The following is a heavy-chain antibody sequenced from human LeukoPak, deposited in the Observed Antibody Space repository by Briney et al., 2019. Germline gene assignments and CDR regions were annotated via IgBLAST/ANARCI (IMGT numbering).Heavy chain of an antibody. CDR3: ARSPWGPYFDY. J-gene: IGHJ4*02. CDR2: IYYSGST. V-gene: IGHV4-59*01. D-gene: IGHD3-16*01. CDR1: GGSISSYY. Sequence: PSETLSLTCTVSGGSISSYYWSWIRQPPGKGLEWIGYIYYSGSTNYNPSLKSRVTISVDTSKNQFSPKLGSVTAADTAVYYRARSPWGPYFDYWGQGTLVTVSS.